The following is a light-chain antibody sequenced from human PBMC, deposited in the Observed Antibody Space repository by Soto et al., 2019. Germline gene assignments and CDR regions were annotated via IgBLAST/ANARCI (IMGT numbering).Light chain of an antibody. Sequence: EIVLTQSPATLSLSPGERATLSCRASQSVSSYLAWYQQKPGQAPRLLIYDASNRATGIPARFSGSGSGTDVTLTISSLEPEDFAVYYCQQRSNWLGELTFGGGTKVEIK. CDR1: QSVSSY. V-gene: IGKV3-11*01. CDR2: DAS. CDR3: QQRSNWLGELT. J-gene: IGKJ4*01.